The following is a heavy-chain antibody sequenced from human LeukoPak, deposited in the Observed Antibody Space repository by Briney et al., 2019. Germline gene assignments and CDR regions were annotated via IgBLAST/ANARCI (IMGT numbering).Heavy chain of an antibody. J-gene: IGHJ4*02. CDR1: GYTFTGYY. Sequence: GASVQVSCKASGYTFTGYYMHWVRQAPGQGLEWMGWINPNSGGTNYAQKFQGWVTMTRDTSISTAYMELSRLRSDDTAVYYCARAPLTIYDYVWGSYRPYFDYWGQGTPVTVSS. V-gene: IGHV1-2*04. D-gene: IGHD3-16*02. CDR3: ARAPLTIYDYVWGSYRPYFDY. CDR2: INPNSGGT.